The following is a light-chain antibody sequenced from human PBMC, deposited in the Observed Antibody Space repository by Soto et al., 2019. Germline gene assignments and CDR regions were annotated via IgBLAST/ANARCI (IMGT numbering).Light chain of an antibody. CDR1: QSVSSY. CDR2: GAS. CDR3: QQRHNWPIT. J-gene: IGKJ5*01. Sequence: EIVLTQSPATLSLSPGERATLSCRASQSVSSYLAWYQQKPGQAPRLLIYGASKRATGFPARFSGSGSGTDFTLTISGLEPADLGVYYCQQRHNWPITFGQGTRLEIK. V-gene: IGKV3-11*01.